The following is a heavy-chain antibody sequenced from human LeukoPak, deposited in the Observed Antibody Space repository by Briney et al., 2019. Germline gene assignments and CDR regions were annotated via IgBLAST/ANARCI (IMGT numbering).Heavy chain of an antibody. V-gene: IGHV3-30-3*01. CDR3: ARAYDSSWHNFDY. Sequence: GGSLRLSCAASEFTLSRFTMHWVRHNPGKGLEWVAVISYDESQKWYADSVKGRFTISRDISKNTLYLEMDSLRREDTAVYYCARAYDSSWHNFDYWGQGSLVTVSS. J-gene: IGHJ4*02. CDR2: ISYDESQK. D-gene: IGHD6-13*01. CDR1: EFTLSRFT.